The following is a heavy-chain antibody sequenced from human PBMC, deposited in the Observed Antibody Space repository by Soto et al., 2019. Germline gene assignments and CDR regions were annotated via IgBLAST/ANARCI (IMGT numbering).Heavy chain of an antibody. CDR2: IKQDGSEK. Sequence: GGSLRLSCAASGFTFSSDWMSWVRQAPGKGLEWVANIKQDGSEKDYVDSVKGRFTISRDNSKNTLYLQMNSLRAEDTAVYYCAKDPFGIWDVWGQGTTVTVSS. CDR3: AKDPFGIWDV. CDR1: GFTFSSDW. V-gene: IGHV3-7*03. D-gene: IGHD3-16*01. J-gene: IGHJ6*02.